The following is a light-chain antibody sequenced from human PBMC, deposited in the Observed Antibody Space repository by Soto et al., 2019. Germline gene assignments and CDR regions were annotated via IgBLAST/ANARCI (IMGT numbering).Light chain of an antibody. CDR2: DAS. CDR1: QSVSNY. Sequence: EIVLTQSPATLSLSPGERATRSCRASQSVSNYLACYQQKPGQAPRLLIYDASNRASGIPARFSGSGSGTDFTLTISSLDPEDFAIYYCLQHSTYPITFGQGTRLEIK. J-gene: IGKJ5*01. V-gene: IGKV3-11*01. CDR3: LQHSTYPIT.